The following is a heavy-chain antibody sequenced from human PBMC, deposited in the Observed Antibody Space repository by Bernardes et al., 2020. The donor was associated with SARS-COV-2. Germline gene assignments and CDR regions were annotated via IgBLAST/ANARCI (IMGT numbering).Heavy chain of an antibody. Sequence: SETLSLTCSVSGGSISSGGYYWSWIRQHPGKGLEWIGNIYYSGSIYYNPSLKSRVRISVDTSKTQFSLKLRSVTVADTAVYFCARSGYLSTSYYGSTGYRFDYWGQGTLVIVSP. V-gene: IGHV4-31*03. CDR1: GGSISSGGYY. D-gene: IGHD3-22*01. CDR3: ARSGYLSTSYYGSTGYRFDY. J-gene: IGHJ4*01. CDR2: IYYSGSI.